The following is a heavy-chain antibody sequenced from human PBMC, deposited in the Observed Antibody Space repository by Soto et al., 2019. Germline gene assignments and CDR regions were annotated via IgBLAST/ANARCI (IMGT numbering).Heavy chain of an antibody. V-gene: IGHV3-30*03. D-gene: IGHD6-19*01. CDR2: ISSDGDNQ. CDR3: ARDRRSSGWYYFDY. Sequence: QVHLVESGGGVVQPGRSLRLSCAASEFTFRNFGMHWVRQAPGKGLEWVAVISSDGDNQFYADSVKGRVTISRDNSNNMLYLQMNSLTIEDTAVYYCARDRRSSGWYYFDYWGQGTPVTVSS. CDR1: EFTFRNFG. J-gene: IGHJ4*02.